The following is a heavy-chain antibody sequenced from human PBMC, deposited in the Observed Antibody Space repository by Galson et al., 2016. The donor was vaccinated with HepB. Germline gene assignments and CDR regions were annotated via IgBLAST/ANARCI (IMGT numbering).Heavy chain of an antibody. V-gene: IGHV4-59*01. J-gene: IGHJ5*02. CDR2: IYYTGTT. D-gene: IGHD1-26*01. CDR3: ARATPIMGGDPGWFDP. Sequence: SETLSLTCTVSAASISYSYCGWIRQSPEKGLEWIGYIYYTGTTKYNPSLKSRVTLSVDMSKNHCSLKLTSLIAADTAIYYCARATPIMGGDPGWFDPWGQGTQVTVSS. CDR1: AASISYSY.